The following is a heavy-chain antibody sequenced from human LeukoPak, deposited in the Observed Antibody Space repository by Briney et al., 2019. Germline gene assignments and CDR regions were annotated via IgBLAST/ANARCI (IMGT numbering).Heavy chain of an antibody. CDR1: GHTFTGNY. V-gene: IGHV1-2*06. D-gene: IGHD7-27*01. J-gene: IGHJ4*02. Sequence: ASVKVSCKASGHTFTGNYMHWVRQAPGQGLEWMGRINPNSGGTNYAQKFQGRVTMTRDTSISTAYMELSRLRSDDTAVYYCARGGELGMNYFDYWGQGTLVTVSS. CDR3: ARGGELGMNYFDY. CDR2: INPNSGGT.